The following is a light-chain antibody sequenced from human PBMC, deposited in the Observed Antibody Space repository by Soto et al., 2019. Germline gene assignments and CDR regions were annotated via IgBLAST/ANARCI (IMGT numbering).Light chain of an antibody. CDR1: RRDVGGYNY. Sequence: SVLTQPASVSGSPGQSITISCTGTRRDVGGYNYLSWYQQYPGKSPKLLIYEVTHRPSGVSNRFSGSKSGNTASLTISGLQAEDEADYYCSSYTISNTLPFVFGTGTKVTVL. CDR3: SSYTISNTLPFV. CDR2: EVT. V-gene: IGLV2-14*01. J-gene: IGLJ1*01.